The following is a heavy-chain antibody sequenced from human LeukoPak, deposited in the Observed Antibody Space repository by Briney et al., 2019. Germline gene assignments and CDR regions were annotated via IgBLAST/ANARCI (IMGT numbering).Heavy chain of an antibody. Sequence: PETLSLTCTVSGGSISSYYWSWIRQPPGKGLEWIGYIYYSGSTNYNPSLKSRVTISVDTSKNQFSLKLSSVTAADTAVYYCARGQGDSSGYLSYYYYGMDVWGQGTTVTVSS. V-gene: IGHV4-59*01. CDR3: ARGQGDSSGYLSYYYYGMDV. J-gene: IGHJ6*02. D-gene: IGHD3-22*01. CDR1: GGSISSYY. CDR2: IYYSGST.